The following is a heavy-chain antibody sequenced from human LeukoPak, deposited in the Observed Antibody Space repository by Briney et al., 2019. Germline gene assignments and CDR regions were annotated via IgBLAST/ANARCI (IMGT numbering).Heavy chain of an antibody. CDR3: ARALESGAAWSLVDY. CDR2: MNPNSGNT. Sequence: ASVKVSCKASGYIFTSYDINWVRQATGQGLEWMGWMNPNSGNTGYAQKFQGRVTITADESTSTAYMELSSLRSEDTAVYYCARALESGAAWSLVDYWGQGTLVTVSS. D-gene: IGHD3-10*01. V-gene: IGHV1-8*03. CDR1: GYIFTSYD. J-gene: IGHJ4*02.